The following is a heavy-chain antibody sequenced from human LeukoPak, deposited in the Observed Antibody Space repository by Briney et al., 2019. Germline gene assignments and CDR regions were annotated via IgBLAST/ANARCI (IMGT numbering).Heavy chain of an antibody. CDR3: ARDGPYSSGWLYFDY. D-gene: IGHD6-19*01. CDR2: ISSSSSYI. CDR1: GFTFSSYS. V-gene: IGHV3-21*01. J-gene: IGHJ4*02. Sequence: GGSLRLSCAASGFTFSSYSMNWVRQAPGKELEWVSSISSSSSYIYYADSVKGRFTISRDNAKNSLYLQMNSLRAEDTAVYYCARDGPYSSGWLYFDYWGQGTLVTVSS.